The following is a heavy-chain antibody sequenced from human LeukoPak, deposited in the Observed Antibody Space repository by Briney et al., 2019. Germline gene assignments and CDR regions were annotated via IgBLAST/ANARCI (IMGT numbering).Heavy chain of an antibody. V-gene: IGHV4-4*09. J-gene: IGHJ6*03. CDR1: TGSLSSYF. CDR2: IYSNGNT. Sequence: SETLSLTRTVSTGSLSSYFWGRIRQPPGKGLEWIGYIYSNGNTNYNYSLKSRVTMSIDTSKNQFSLKVSSVTAADTAVYYCARLADFYYYYMDVWGKGITVIVSS. CDR3: ARLADFYYYYMDV.